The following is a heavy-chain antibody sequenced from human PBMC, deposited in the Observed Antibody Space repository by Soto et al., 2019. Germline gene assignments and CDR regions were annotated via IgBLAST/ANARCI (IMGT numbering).Heavy chain of an antibody. CDR1: GFTFSSYG. D-gene: IGHD2-2*01. CDR3: ARDYCSSTSCYGYYYYMDV. J-gene: IGHJ6*03. CDR2: IWYDGSNK. V-gene: IGHV3-33*01. Sequence: GGSLRLSCAASGFTFSSYGMHWVRQAPGKGLEWVAVIWYDGSNKYYADSVKGRFTISRDNSKNTLYLQMNSLRAEDTAVYYCARDYCSSTSCYGYYYYMDVWGKGTTVTVSS.